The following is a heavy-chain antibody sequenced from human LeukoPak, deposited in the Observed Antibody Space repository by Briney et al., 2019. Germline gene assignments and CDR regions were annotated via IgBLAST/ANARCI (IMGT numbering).Heavy chain of an antibody. CDR1: GFTFSSYA. D-gene: IGHD1-26*01. V-gene: IGHV3-23*01. J-gene: IGHJ4*02. CDR3: AKPRGGTYQYYFDY. CDR2: ISGSGSGT. Sequence: GGSLRLSCAASGFTFSSYAMTWVRQAPGKGPEWVSHISGSGSGTYYAASVKGRFTISRDNSKNALYLQMNSLRAEDTALYYCAKPRGGTYQYYFDYWGQGALVPVSS.